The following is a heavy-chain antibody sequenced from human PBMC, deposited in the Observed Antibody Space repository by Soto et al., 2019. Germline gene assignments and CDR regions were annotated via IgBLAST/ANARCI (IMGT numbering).Heavy chain of an antibody. CDR1: GFTFSSYA. CDR2: ISYDGSNK. V-gene: IGHV3-30-3*01. D-gene: IGHD1-26*01. CDR3: ARDTGATTVFDY. Sequence: QVQLVESGGGVVQPGRSLRLSCAASGFTFSSYAMHWVRQAPGKGLEWVAVISYDGSNKYYADSVKGRFTISRDNSKNTLYLQMNSLRAEDTAVYYCARDTGATTVFDYWGQGTLVTVSS. J-gene: IGHJ4*02.